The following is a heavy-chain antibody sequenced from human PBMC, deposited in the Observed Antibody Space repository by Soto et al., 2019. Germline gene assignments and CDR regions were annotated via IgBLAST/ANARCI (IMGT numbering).Heavy chain of an antibody. J-gene: IGHJ5*01. CDR2: ISHDGFSQ. CDR1: GFTLSNTG. Sequence: QVQLVESGGGVVQPGTSLRLSCVVSGFTLSNTGVHWVRQAPGKGLEWVAMISHDGFSQHYVDSVKGRFTISRDNSKNTLYLQMDSLRPEDTSVYYCAKDWGSSGWFNWFESWGQGTLVTVSS. D-gene: IGHD6-13*01. V-gene: IGHV3-30*18. CDR3: AKDWGSSGWFNWFES.